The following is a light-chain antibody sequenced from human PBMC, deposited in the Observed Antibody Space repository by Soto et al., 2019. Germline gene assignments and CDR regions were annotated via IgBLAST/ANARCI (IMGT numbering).Light chain of an antibody. CDR2: GAS. Sequence: EIVLTQSPGTLSLSPGERATLSCRASQSVSSSYVAWYQQKPGQAPRLLISGASSRATGIPDRFSGSGSEIDFTLTISRLEPEDLAESECQPYSTSPTWTFGQGTKVDVK. CDR3: QPYSTSPTWT. J-gene: IGKJ1*01. CDR1: QSVSSSY. V-gene: IGKV3-20*01.